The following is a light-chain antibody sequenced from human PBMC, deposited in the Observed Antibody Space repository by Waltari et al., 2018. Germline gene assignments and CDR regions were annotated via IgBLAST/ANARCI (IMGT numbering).Light chain of an antibody. CDR1: SGSIASNF. CDR3: QSYDTSNWV. V-gene: IGLV6-57*04. CDR2: EDD. J-gene: IGLJ3*02. Sequence: NFMLTQPHSVSESPVKTVTISCTRSSGSIASNFVQWYQLRPGSAPTTVIYEDDQRPSGVPDRFSGSIDSSSNSASLTISGLETEDEADYYCQSYDTSNWVFGGGTKLTVL.